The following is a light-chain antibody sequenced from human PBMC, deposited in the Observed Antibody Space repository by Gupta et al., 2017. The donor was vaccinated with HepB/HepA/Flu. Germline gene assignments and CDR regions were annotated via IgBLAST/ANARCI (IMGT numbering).Light chain of an antibody. CDR2: GAS. CDR1: QSVSSSY. V-gene: IGKV3-20*01. Sequence: IVLTQSPGTLSLSTGERATLSCRASQSVSSSYLAWYQQKPGQAPRLLIYGASSRATGIPDRFSGSGSGTDFTLTISRLEPEDFAVYYCQQYGSSQWTFGQGTKVEIK. CDR3: QQYGSSQWT. J-gene: IGKJ1*01.